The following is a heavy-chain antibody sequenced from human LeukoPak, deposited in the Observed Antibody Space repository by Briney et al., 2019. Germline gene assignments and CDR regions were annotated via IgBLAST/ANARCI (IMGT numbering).Heavy chain of an antibody. Sequence: QPGRSLRLSCAASGFTFNEFGVHWVRQAPGQGLEWVALIWYDGSNKYYADSVKGRFTISRDNSKNTVYLQMNSLRVEDTAIYYCARDRPTGSYYSIDYWGQGTLATVSS. V-gene: IGHV3-33*01. CDR3: ARDRPTGSYYSIDY. D-gene: IGHD1-26*01. CDR1: GFTFNEFG. J-gene: IGHJ4*02. CDR2: IWYDGSNK.